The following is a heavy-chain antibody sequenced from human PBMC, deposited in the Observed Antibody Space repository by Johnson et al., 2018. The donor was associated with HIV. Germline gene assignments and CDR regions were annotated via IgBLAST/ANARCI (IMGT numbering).Heavy chain of an antibody. D-gene: IGHD3/OR15-3a*01. CDR2: IRFDGNEK. V-gene: IGHV3-30*02. J-gene: IGHJ3*02. CDR1: GFTFSDYG. CDR3: AKVILFYPAFDM. Sequence: QVQLVESGGGVVQPGGSLRLSCAASGFTFSDYGMHWVRQAPGKGLEWVAFIRFDGNEKYVADSVKGRFTISSDNSRDSLSLQMNSLRPEDTAVYYCAKVILFYPAFDMWGQGTMFTVSS.